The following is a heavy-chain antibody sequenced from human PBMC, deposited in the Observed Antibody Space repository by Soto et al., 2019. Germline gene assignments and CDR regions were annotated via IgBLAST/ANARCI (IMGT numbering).Heavy chain of an antibody. CDR3: ARELVDSYYYGMDV. D-gene: IGHD6-6*01. V-gene: IGHV3-21*01. Sequence: GGSLRLSCTGSGFAFSSHPMSWVRQAPERGLEWVSSISSSSSYIYYADSVKGRFTISRDNAKNSLYLQMNSLRAEDTAVYYCARELVDSYYYGMDVWGQGTTVNAP. CDR2: ISSSSSYI. J-gene: IGHJ6*02. CDR1: GFAFSSHP.